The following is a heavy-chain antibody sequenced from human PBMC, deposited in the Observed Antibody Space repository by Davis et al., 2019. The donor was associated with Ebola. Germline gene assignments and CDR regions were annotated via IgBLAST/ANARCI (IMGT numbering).Heavy chain of an antibody. Sequence: SETLSLTCTVSGGSISSGGYYWTWIRQHPGKGLEWIGYMSYSGSTYYNPSLKSRVTISVDTSKNQFSLKLSSVSAADTAVYYCARDYYDSNGYLWYFEQWGQGTLVTVSS. CDR1: GGSISSGGYY. J-gene: IGHJ4*02. CDR3: ARDYYDSNGYLWYFEQ. CDR2: MSYSGST. V-gene: IGHV4-31*03. D-gene: IGHD3-22*01.